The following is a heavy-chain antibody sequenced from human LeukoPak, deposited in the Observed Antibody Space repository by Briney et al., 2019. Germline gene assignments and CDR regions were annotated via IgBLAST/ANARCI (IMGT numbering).Heavy chain of an antibody. CDR3: ASYSSSWYGVYYYYMDV. Sequence: GASVKVSCKASGYTFTGYYMHWVRQAPGQGLEWVGWINPNSGGTNYAQKFQGRVTMTRDTSISTAYMELSRLRSDDTAVYYCASYSSSWYGVYYYYMDVWGKGTTVTVSS. D-gene: IGHD6-13*01. V-gene: IGHV1-2*02. CDR1: GYTFTGYY. CDR2: INPNSGGT. J-gene: IGHJ6*03.